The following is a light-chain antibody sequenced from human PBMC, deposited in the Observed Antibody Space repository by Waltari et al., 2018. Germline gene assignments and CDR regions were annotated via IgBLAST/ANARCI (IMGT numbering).Light chain of an antibody. J-gene: IGLJ7*01. CDR1: RPNLGNNY. V-gene: IGLV1-51*02. CDR2: ENS. Sequence: QSVLTQPPSVSAAPGQRVTISCSGGRPNLGNNYLSWYRQFPGRAPKLRIYENSERPSGIPGRFSGSKSGTSATLDITGLQAGDEADYYCGTWDSSLSGAVFGGGTHLTVL. CDR3: GTWDSSLSGAV.